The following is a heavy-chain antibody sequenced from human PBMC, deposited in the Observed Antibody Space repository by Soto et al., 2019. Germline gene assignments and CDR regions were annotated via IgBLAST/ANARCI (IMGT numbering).Heavy chain of an antibody. V-gene: IGHV3-23*01. D-gene: IGHD2-15*01. CDR2: VSSGGST. Sequence: GGSLRLSCAASGFTFTNYAMGWVRQAPGKGLEWVSVVSSGGSTYYADSVTGRFTVSRDNSKNTLSLQMNSLRAEDTAVYYCAKRRGAGGHFDYWGQGALVTVFS. J-gene: IGHJ4*02. CDR1: GFTFTNYA. CDR3: AKRRGAGGHFDY.